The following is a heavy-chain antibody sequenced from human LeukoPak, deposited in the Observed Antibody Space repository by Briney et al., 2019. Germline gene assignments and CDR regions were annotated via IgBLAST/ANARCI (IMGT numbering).Heavy chain of an antibody. V-gene: IGHV3-15*01. CDR2: IKXEADGGTT. CDR3: TAGEGFTDFGS. J-gene: IGHJ4*02. D-gene: IGHD3-16*01. CDR1: GFXXTXXXSXTNXX. Sequence: GGSLRLSCAASGFXXTXXXSXTNXXMSXVXXAXGXXXEXVGRIKXEADGGTTAYTAPVKGRFTISRDDSKNIVFLQMSSLKTEDTAVYYCTAGEGFTDFGSWGQGTLVTVSS.